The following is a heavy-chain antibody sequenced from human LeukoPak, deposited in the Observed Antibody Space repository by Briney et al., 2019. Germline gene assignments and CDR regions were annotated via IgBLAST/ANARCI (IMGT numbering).Heavy chain of an antibody. CDR3: ATTYSSSWYHWFDP. CDR1: GYTLAELS. CDR2: FDPEDGET. Sequence: GASVKVSCKVSGYTLAELSMHWVRQAPGKGLEGMGGFDPEDGETIYAQKFQGRVTMTEDTSTDAAYMELSSLRSEDTAVYYCATTYSSSWYHWFDPWGQGTLVTVSS. J-gene: IGHJ5*02. D-gene: IGHD6-13*01. V-gene: IGHV1-24*01.